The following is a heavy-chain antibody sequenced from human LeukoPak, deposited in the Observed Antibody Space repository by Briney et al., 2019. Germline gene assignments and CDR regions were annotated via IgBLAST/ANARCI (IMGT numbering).Heavy chain of an antibody. D-gene: IGHD6-19*01. J-gene: IGHJ4*02. CDR2: ISSSSSYI. Sequence: NPGGSLRLSCAATGFSFTYGMNWVRQAPGKGLEWVSSISSSSSYIYYADSVKGRFTISRDNAKNSLYLQMNSLRAEDTAVYYCAFNSGYSSAWSPDYWGRGTLVTVSS. CDR1: GFSFTYG. V-gene: IGHV3-21*01. CDR3: AFNSGYSSAWSPDY.